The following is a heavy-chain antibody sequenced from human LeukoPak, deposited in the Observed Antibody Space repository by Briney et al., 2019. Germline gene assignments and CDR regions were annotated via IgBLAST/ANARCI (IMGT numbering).Heavy chain of an antibody. J-gene: IGHJ4*02. Sequence: ASVKVSCKASGCTFSSYAISWVRQPPGHGLEWMGGIIPIFGTANYAQKFQGRVTITTDEFTSTAYMELSSLRSEDTAVYYCVIFRRGWYHYYFDYWGQGTLVTVSS. CDR3: VIFRRGWYHYYFDY. CDR2: IIPIFGTA. CDR1: GCTFSSYA. V-gene: IGHV1-69*05. D-gene: IGHD6-19*01.